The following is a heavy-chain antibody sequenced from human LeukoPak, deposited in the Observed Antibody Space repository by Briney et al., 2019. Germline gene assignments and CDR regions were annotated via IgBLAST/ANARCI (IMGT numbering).Heavy chain of an antibody. CDR3: ARDRGRGCESGPLDAFDI. CDR2: IYYSGST. J-gene: IGHJ3*02. Sequence: PSETLSLTCTVSGGSLSNYYWSWIRQPPGKGLEWIGYIYYSGSTNNNPSLRSRITILVDRSKNQFSLKLSSVTAAATAVYFCARDRGRGCESGPLDAFDIWGQGTMVTVSS. D-gene: IGHD3-10*01. V-gene: IGHV4-59*01. CDR1: GGSLSNYY.